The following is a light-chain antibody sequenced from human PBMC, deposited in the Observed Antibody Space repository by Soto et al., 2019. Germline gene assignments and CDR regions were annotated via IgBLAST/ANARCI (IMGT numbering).Light chain of an antibody. CDR2: EVS. V-gene: IGLV2-14*01. CDR3: SSYTSSTHYV. J-gene: IGLJ1*01. Sequence: QSVLAQPASVSGSPGQSLTISCTGTSIDIAPYNYVSWYQQHPGKAPKLIIYEVSYRPSGISNRFSGSKSGNTASLTISGLQAEDEADYYCSSYTSSTHYVFGTGTKVTV. CDR1: SIDIAPYNY.